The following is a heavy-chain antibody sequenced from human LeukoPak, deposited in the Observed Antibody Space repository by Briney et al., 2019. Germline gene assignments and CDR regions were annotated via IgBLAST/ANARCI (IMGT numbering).Heavy chain of an antibody. D-gene: IGHD5-18*01. V-gene: IGHV3-30*04. CDR2: ISYDGSNK. CDR1: GFTFGSYA. J-gene: IGHJ4*02. Sequence: PGRSLRLSWAASGFTFGSYAMHWVRQAPGKGLEWVAVISYDGSNKYYADSVKGRFTISRDNSKNTLYLQMNSLRAEDTAVYYCAKGYSYGVRWYYFDYWGQGTLVTVSS. CDR3: AKGYSYGVRWYYFDY.